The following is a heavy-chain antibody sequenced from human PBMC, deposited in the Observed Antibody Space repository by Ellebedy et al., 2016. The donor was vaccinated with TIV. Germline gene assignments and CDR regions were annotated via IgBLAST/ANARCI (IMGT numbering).Heavy chain of an antibody. J-gene: IGHJ4*02. D-gene: IGHD2-21*01. Sequence: MPSETLSLTCAVYGGSFSGYYWSWIRQPPGKGLEWIGSIFYIGSTNYNPSLKSRVTISVDTSKNQFSLKLSSVTASDTAVYYCARAMWSYYFDYWGQGTLVTVSS. V-gene: IGHV4-59*08. CDR1: GGSFSGYY. CDR2: IFYIGST. CDR3: ARAMWSYYFDY.